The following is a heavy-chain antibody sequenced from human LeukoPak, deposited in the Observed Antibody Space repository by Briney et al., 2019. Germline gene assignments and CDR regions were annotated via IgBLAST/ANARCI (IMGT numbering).Heavy chain of an antibody. V-gene: IGHV3-64*01. Sequence: GGSLRLSCAASGFTFSSYAMHWVRQAPGKGLEYASAISSNGGSTYCANSVKVRFTISRDNSKNTLYLQMGSLRAEDMAVYYCARDGDMTNNAFDIWGQGTMVTVSS. CDR2: ISSNGGST. J-gene: IGHJ3*02. CDR3: ARDGDMTNNAFDI. D-gene: IGHD4-11*01. CDR1: GFTFSSYA.